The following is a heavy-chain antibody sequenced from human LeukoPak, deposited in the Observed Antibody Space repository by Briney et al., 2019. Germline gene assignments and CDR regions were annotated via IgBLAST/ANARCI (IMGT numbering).Heavy chain of an antibody. CDR2: ISGSGGST. D-gene: IGHD4/OR15-4a*01. J-gene: IGHJ6*03. Sequence: GGSLRLSCAASGFTFSSYAMSWVRQAPGKGLEWVSAISGSGGSTYYADSVKGRFTISRDNSKNTLYLQMDSLRAEETAEYYCAKDGATNDHYYMDVWGKGTTVTVSS. CDR3: AKDGATNDHYYMDV. CDR1: GFTFSSYA. V-gene: IGHV3-23*01.